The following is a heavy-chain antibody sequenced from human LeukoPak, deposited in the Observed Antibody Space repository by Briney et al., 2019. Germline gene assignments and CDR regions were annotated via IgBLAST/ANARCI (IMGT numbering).Heavy chain of an antibody. CDR2: ISAYNGNT. Sequence: ASVKVSCKASGYTFTSYGISWVRQAPGQGLEWMGWISAYNGNTNYAQKLQGRVTMTTDTSTSTAYMELRSLRSDDTAAYYCARDPAYDSPNYYYYGMDVWGQGTTVTVSS. CDR3: ARDPAYDSPNYYYYGMDV. D-gene: IGHD3-3*01. CDR1: GYTFTSYG. V-gene: IGHV1-18*01. J-gene: IGHJ6*02.